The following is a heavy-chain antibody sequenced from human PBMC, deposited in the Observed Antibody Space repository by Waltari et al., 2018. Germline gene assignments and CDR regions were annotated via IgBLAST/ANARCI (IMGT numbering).Heavy chain of an antibody. D-gene: IGHD6-13*01. Sequence: EVQLVESGGGLVQPGGSLRLSCATSGFTFTNSWMSWVRQAPGKGLEWLANIRQDGNAKYYLDSVKGRLTISRDNAKNSVFLQMNNLRDEDTAVYYCATSKAAPANDWGQGTLVTVSS. V-gene: IGHV3-7*01. CDR2: IRQDGNAK. CDR1: GFTFTNSW. CDR3: ATSKAAPAND. J-gene: IGHJ4*02.